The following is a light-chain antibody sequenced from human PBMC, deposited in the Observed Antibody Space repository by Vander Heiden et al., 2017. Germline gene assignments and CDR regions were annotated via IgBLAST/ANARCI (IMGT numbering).Light chain of an antibody. CDR3: QHPNSYS. CDR2: VTS. Sequence: DIQLTQSPSFLSASIGDRVIITCRASQGISNSLAWYQQSPGRAPKLLIYVTSNLTRGVPSRSTGSGSGTEFTLTISIRQTQDFATSYGQHPNSYSFGQWTRLE. V-gene: IGKV1-9*01. CDR1: QGISNS. J-gene: IGKJ5*01.